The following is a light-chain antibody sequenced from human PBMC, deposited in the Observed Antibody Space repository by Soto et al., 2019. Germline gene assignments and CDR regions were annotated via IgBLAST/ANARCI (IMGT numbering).Light chain of an antibody. CDR2: WAS. J-gene: IGKJ1*01. Sequence: IVMTQSTDSLSVSLGERATINCKSSQSVLYSSNNKNSLAWYQQKPRQPPKLLIYWASTRESGGPDRFSGSGSGSAFSLTISSLQAEDVAVYYCQQYYSTPLAFGQGTNVDIK. CDR1: QSVLYSSNNKNS. V-gene: IGKV4-1*01. CDR3: QQYYSTPLA.